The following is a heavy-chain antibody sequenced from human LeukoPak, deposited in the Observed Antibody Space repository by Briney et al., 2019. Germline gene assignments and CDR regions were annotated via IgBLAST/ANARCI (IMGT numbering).Heavy chain of an antibody. CDR1: GGTFSSYA. CDR2: IIPILGIA. D-gene: IGHD5-24*01. J-gene: IGHJ4*02. CDR3: ASPSPAGDGLDY. Sequence: GASVKVSCKASGGTFSSYAISWVRQAPGQGLEWMGRIIPILGIANYAQKFQGRVTITADKSTSTAYMELSSLRSEDTAVYYCASPSPAGDGLDYWGQGTLVTVFS. V-gene: IGHV1-69*04.